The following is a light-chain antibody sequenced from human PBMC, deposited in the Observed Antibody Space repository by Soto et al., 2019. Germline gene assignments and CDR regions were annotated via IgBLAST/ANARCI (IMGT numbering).Light chain of an antibody. J-gene: IGKJ1*01. Sequence: EIVLTQSPGTLSLSPGESATLSCRASQSVSSSYLAWYQQKPGQAPRLVIYGASSRATGIPDRFSGSGSGTDFTLTISRLEPEDFAVYYCQQYGSSPGTFGQGTKVEIK. CDR3: QQYGSSPGT. V-gene: IGKV3-20*01. CDR2: GAS. CDR1: QSVSSSY.